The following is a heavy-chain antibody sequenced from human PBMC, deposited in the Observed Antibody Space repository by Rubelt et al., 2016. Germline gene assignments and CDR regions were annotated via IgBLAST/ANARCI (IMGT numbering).Heavy chain of an antibody. CDR3: ARDGVFSSGWYYFDY. V-gene: IGHV1-18*01. Sequence: QVQLVQSGAEVKKPGASVKVSCKASGYTFTNYGISWVRQAPGQGLEWMGWISAYNGNTKYAQKLQGRVTMTTDTSTSTVYMELRSLVSDDTAVYYCARDGVFSSGWYYFDYWGQGTLVTVSS. CDR1: GYTFTNYG. CDR2: ISAYNGNT. J-gene: IGHJ4*02. D-gene: IGHD6-19*01.